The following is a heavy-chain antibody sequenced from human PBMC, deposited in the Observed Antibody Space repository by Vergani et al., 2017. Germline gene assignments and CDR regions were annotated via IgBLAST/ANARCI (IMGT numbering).Heavy chain of an antibody. Sequence: EVQLLESGGGLVQPGGSLRLSCAASGFTFSSYAMSWVRQAPGKGLEWVSAISGSGGSTYYADSVKGRFTISRDNSKNTLYLQMNSLRSEDTAVYYCARGGGIAAAGMGWFDPWGQGTLVTVSS. D-gene: IGHD6-13*01. J-gene: IGHJ5*02. V-gene: IGHV3-23*01. CDR1: GFTFSSYA. CDR2: ISGSGGST. CDR3: ARGGGIAAAGMGWFDP.